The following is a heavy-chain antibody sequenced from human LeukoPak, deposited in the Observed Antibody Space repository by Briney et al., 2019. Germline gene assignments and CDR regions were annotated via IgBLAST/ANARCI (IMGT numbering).Heavy chain of an antibody. D-gene: IGHD3-10*01. J-gene: IGHJ4*02. CDR3: ARASYGSGSYPNHFDY. CDR2: INPNSGGT. CDR1: GYSFTSHY. V-gene: IGHV1-2*02. Sequence: ASVKVSCKASGYSFTSHYMHWVRQAPGQGLEWMGWINPNSGGTNYVQKFQGRVTMTRDTSINTAYMELSRLRFDDTAVYYCARASYGSGSYPNHFDYWGQGTLVTVSS.